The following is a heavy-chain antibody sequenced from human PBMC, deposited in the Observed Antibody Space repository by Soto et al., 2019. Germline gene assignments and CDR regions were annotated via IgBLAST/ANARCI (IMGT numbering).Heavy chain of an antibody. CDR2: ISYDGSNK. CDR1: GFTFSSYG. CDR3: AKDWGYCSGGSCFSRGYFDY. D-gene: IGHD2-15*01. J-gene: IGHJ4*02. V-gene: IGHV3-30*18. Sequence: PGGSLRLSCAASGFTFSSYGMHWVRQAPGKGLEWVAVISYDGSNKYYADSVKGRFTISRDNSKNTLYLQMNSLRAEDTAVYYCAKDWGYCSGGSCFSRGYFDYWGQGTLVTVSS.